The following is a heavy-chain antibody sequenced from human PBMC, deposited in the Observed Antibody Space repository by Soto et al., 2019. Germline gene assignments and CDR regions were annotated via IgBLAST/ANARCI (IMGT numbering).Heavy chain of an antibody. CDR3: ARHDSGGSYYYYYYMDV. CDR2: IYYSGST. J-gene: IGHJ6*03. CDR1: GGSISSYY. Sequence: QVQLQESGPGLVKPSETLSLTCTVSGGSISSYYWSWIRQPPGKGLEWIGYIYYSGSTNYNPSLKSRVTISVDTSTDQFSLKLSSVTAADTAVYYCARHDSGGSYYYYYYMDVWGKGTTVTVSS. V-gene: IGHV4-59*08. D-gene: IGHD2-15*01.